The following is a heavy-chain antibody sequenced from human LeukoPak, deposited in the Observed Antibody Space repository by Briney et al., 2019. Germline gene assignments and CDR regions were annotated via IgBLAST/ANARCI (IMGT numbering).Heavy chain of an antibody. D-gene: IGHD3-10*01. J-gene: IGHJ3*02. CDR2: IYTSGGT. Sequence: SETLSLTCTVSGGSITNLDYYWTWIRQPAGKRLEWIGRIYTSGGTNYNPSLKSRVTMSVDRSRNEISLHLASLTAADTALYYCAGRGSSSGTFDIWGPGTFVTVSS. V-gene: IGHV4-61*02. CDR3: AGRGSSSGTFDI. CDR1: GGSITNLDYY.